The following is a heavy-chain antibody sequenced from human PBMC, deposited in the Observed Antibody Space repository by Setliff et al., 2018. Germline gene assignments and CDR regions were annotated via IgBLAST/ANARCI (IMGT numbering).Heavy chain of an antibody. V-gene: IGHV1-69*10. Sequence: ASVKVSCKASGGTFSSYAISWVRQAPGQGLEWMEGIIPTLGIANYAQKFQGRVTITADESTSTAYMELSSLRSEDTAVYYCASLSSGYFNWYFDLWGRGTLVTVSS. J-gene: IGHJ2*01. CDR3: ASLSSGYFNWYFDL. D-gene: IGHD3-22*01. CDR1: GGTFSSYA. CDR2: IIPTLGIA.